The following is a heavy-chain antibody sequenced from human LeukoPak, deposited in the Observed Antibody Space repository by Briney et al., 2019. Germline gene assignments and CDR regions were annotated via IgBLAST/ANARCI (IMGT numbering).Heavy chain of an antibody. J-gene: IGHJ4*02. D-gene: IGHD3-3*01. V-gene: IGHV1-69*13. CDR2: IIPIFGTA. Sequence: ASVKVSCKASGGSFSSYVISWVRQAPGQGLEWMGGIIPIFGTANYAQKFQGRVTITADESTSTAYMELSSLRSEDTAVYYCATDRVTIFGVVIMSAEYWGQGTLVTVSS. CDR3: ATDRVTIFGVVIMSAEY. CDR1: GGSFSSYV.